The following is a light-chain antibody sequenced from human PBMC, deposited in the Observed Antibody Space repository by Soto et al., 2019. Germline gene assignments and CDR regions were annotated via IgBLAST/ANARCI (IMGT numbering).Light chain of an antibody. J-gene: IGKJ1*01. CDR2: HAS. CDR1: QSVSSNY. CDR3: QQYGTSRWT. Sequence: EIVLTQSPGTLSLSPGERATLSCRASQSVSSNYLAWYQQKPGQAPRLLIYHASSRATGIPDRFSGSGSGTVFTLTITRLEPGDFAVYYCQQYGTSRWTFGQGTKVEIK. V-gene: IGKV3-20*01.